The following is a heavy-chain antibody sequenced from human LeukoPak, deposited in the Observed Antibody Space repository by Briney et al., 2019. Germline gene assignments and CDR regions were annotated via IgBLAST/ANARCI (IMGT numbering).Heavy chain of an antibody. CDR2: LYWNDDK. CDR1: VFSLSTSGVD. CDR3: AHRQEQQLARYYYYGMDV. V-gene: IGHV2-5*01. J-gene: IGHJ6*02. Sequence: SGPTLLKPAQTLRLTCTFSVFSLSTSGVDVPYTRPPPGHPLACLALLYWNDDKRYSPSLKSRLTITKDTSKNQVVLTMTNMDPVDTATYYCAHRQEQQLARYYYYGMDVWGQGTTVTVSS. D-gene: IGHD6-13*01.